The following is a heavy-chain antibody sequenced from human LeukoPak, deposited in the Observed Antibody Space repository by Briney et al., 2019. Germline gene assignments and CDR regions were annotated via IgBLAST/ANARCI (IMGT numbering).Heavy chain of an antibody. D-gene: IGHD1-26*01. CDR3: VKGQGRSAEYYFDY. Sequence: GGSLRLSCAASGFTFSTYAMSWVRRAPGKGLEWVSTVSGSGSSAYYADSVKGRFTISRDNSKNTLYLQMNSLRAEDTAVYYCVKGQGRSAEYYFDYWGQGTLVTVSS. CDR2: VSGSGSSA. J-gene: IGHJ4*02. CDR1: GFTFSTYA. V-gene: IGHV3-23*01.